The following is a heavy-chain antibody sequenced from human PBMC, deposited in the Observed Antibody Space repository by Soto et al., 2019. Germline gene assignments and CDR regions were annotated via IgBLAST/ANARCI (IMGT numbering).Heavy chain of an antibody. CDR2: ISSSGSTI. D-gene: IGHD3-10*01. CDR3: ARAEIWFGEYNYYYYYGMVV. J-gene: IGHJ6*02. V-gene: IGHV3-48*03. CDR1: GFTFSSYE. Sequence: PGGSLRLSCAASGFTFSSYEMNWVRQAPGKGLEWVSYISSSGSTIYYADSVKGRFTISRDNAKNSLYLQMNSLRAEDTAVYYCARAEIWFGEYNYYYYYGMVVWGQGTTVNVSS.